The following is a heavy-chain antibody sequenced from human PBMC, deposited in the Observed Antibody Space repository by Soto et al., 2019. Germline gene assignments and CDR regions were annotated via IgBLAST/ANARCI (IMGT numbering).Heavy chain of an antibody. CDR1: GFTFTYSA. Sequence: GGSLRLSCAASGFTFTYSAMSWVRQAPGKGLEWVSALGATGGSTYYADSVKGRFTISGDNSRSTLFLQMNSLRAEDTAVYYCSYYQWIAATGIFDSWGQGTLVTVSS. V-gene: IGHV3-23*01. CDR2: LGATGGST. D-gene: IGHD1-1*01. CDR3: SYYQWIAATGIFDS. J-gene: IGHJ4*02.